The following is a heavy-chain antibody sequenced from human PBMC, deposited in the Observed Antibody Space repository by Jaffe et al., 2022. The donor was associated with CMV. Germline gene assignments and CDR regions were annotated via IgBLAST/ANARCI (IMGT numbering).Heavy chain of an antibody. CDR2: TYYRSKWYN. J-gene: IGHJ6*02. Sequence: QVQLQQSGPGLVKPSQTLSLTCAISGDSVSSNSAAWNWIRQSPSRGLEWLGRTYYRSKWYNDYAVSVKSRITINPDTSKNQFSLQLNSVTPEDTAVYYCARGRGRYSGYDFYYYGMDVWGQGTTVTVSS. D-gene: IGHD5-12*01. CDR1: GDSVSSNSAA. V-gene: IGHV6-1*01. CDR3: ARGRGRYSGYDFYYYGMDV.